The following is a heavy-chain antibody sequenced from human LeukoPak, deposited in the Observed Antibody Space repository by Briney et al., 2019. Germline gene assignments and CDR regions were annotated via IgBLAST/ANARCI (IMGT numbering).Heavy chain of an antibody. CDR1: GFTFSSYA. D-gene: IGHD6-19*01. V-gene: IGHV3-64*01. Sequence: GGSLRLSCAASGFTFSSYAMHWVRQAPGKGLEYVSAISSNGGSTYYANSVKGRFTISRDNSKNTPYLQMGSLRAEDMAVCYCARSPINWWLGMYYFDYWGQGTLVTVSS. J-gene: IGHJ4*02. CDR3: ARSPINWWLGMYYFDY. CDR2: ISSNGGST.